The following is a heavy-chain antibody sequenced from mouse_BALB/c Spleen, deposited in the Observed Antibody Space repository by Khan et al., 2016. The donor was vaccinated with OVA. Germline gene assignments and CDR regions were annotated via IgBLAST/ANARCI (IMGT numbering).Heavy chain of an antibody. Sequence: EVQLQESGPDLVKPSQSLSHTCTVTGYSITSGYSWHWIRQFPGNKLEWMGYIHYGGNTNYTPSLKSRISITRDPSRNQFFLQLTSVPTDDTATYFCARAGRWFPDRSQGTLVTVSA. V-gene: IGHV3-1*02. J-gene: IGHJ3*01. CDR1: GYSITSGYS. CDR2: IHYGGNT. CDR3: ARAGRWFPD.